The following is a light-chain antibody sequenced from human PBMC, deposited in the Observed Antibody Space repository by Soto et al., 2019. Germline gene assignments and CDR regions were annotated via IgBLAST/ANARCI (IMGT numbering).Light chain of an antibody. V-gene: IGKV3-20*01. CDR1: QSVSNY. Sequence: SKQRPVAKSCSSRGTATLYSKASQSVSNYLAWYQQKPGQAPRLLIYDASNRATGIPDRFSGSGSGIYFTLTTCRLGLRDREVYYSHQYGNSPLTFGQGTRLEIK. CDR3: HQYGNSPLT. CDR2: DAS. J-gene: IGKJ5*01.